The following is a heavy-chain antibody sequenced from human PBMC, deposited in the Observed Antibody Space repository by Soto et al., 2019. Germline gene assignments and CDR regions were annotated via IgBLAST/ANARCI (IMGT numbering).Heavy chain of an antibody. Sequence: ELQLVESGGGLVQPGRSLRLSCAASGFTFDDYAMHWVRQAPGKGLEWVSGISWNSGSIGYADSVKGRFTISRDNAKNSLYLQMNSLRAEDTALYYCAKAPMVRGVIHLFDYWGQGTLVTVSS. CDR3: AKAPMVRGVIHLFDY. CDR1: GFTFDDYA. D-gene: IGHD3-10*01. J-gene: IGHJ4*02. CDR2: ISWNSGSI. V-gene: IGHV3-9*01.